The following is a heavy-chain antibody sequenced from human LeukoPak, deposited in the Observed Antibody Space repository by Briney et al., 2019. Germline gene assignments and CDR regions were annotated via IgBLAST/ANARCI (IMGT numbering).Heavy chain of an antibody. D-gene: IGHD3-22*01. V-gene: IGHV1-69*02. J-gene: IGHJ4*02. CDR1: GGTFSSYT. CDR2: IIPILGIA. CDR3: ASAINLYYYDSSGYLDY. Sequence: ASVKVSCKASGGTFSSYTIGWVRQAPGQGLEWMGRIIPILGIANYAQKFQGRVTITADKSTSTAYMELSSLRSEDTAVYYCASAINLYYYDSSGYLDYWGQGTLVTVSS.